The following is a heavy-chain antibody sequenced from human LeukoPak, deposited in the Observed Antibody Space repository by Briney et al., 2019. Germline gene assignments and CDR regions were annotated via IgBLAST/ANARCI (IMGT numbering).Heavy chain of an antibody. D-gene: IGHD3-22*01. V-gene: IGHV4-34*01. CDR1: GGSFSGYY. CDR3: ARSKGRQYYYESSGYDY. J-gene: IGHJ4*02. Sequence: SETLSLTCAVYGGSFSGYYWTWIRQPPGKGLEWIGEIHHSGSTKYNPSLKSRVTISVDKSKNQFSLKLSSVTAADTAVYYCARSKGRQYYYESSGYDYWGQGNLVTVSS. CDR2: IHHSGST.